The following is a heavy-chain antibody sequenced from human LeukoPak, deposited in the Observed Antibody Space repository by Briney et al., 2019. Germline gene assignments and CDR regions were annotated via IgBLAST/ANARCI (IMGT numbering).Heavy chain of an antibody. CDR1: GFTFSSYS. V-gene: IGHV3-21*01. Sequence: GGSLRLSCAASGFTFSSYSMNWVRQAPGRGLEWVAAISTTSGNIYYADSVKGRFTISRDNAKNSLYLQMNSLRVEDTALYYCARRAPSHDFDDWGQGTLVTVSS. CDR3: ARRAPSHDFDD. CDR2: ISTTSGNI. J-gene: IGHJ4*02.